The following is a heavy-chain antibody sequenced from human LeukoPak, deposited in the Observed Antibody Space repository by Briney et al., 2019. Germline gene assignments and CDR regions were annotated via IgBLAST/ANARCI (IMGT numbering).Heavy chain of an antibody. Sequence: SGTLSLTCTVSGGSISNYYWSWIRQPPGKGLEWIGYIFYSGSTNYNPSLKSRVTMSLDTSKSHSSLKLSSVTAADTAVYYCARGASPDFWGQGTLVTVSS. CDR2: IFYSGST. J-gene: IGHJ4*02. V-gene: IGHV4-59*01. CDR3: ARGASPDF. CDR1: GGSISNYY.